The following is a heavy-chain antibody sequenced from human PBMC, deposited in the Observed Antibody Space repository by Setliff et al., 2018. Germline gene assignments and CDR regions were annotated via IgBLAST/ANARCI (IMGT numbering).Heavy chain of an antibody. V-gene: IGHV4-39*01. CDR2: VYDSGTT. D-gene: IGHD2-2*01. Sequence: SETLSLTCTVPGGSISSISYYWGWIRQPPGKGLEWIGTVYDSGTTYYNPSLKSRVTISVDTSKNQFSLNLNSVTAADTGVYYCASCRYQVPYDYRGQGILVTVSS. CDR1: GGSISSISYY. CDR3: ASCRYQVPYDY. J-gene: IGHJ4*02.